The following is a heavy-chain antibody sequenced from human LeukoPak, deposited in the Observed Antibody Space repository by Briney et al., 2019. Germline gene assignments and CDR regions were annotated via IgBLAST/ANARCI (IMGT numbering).Heavy chain of an antibody. Sequence: PSETLSLTCAVSGGSFTGSFSTYYWSWIRQPPGKGLEWIGEINHSGSTTYNPSLKSRVTISIDTSKNRFSLKLSSVTAADTAMYYCARNGWYSVDYWGQGTQVIVSS. D-gene: IGHD6-19*01. J-gene: IGHJ4*02. CDR3: ARNGWYSVDY. V-gene: IGHV4-34*01. CDR2: INHSGST. CDR1: GGSFTGSFSTYY.